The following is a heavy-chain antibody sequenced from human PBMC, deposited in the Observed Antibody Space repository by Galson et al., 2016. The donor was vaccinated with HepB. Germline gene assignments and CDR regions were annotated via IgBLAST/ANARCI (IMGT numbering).Heavy chain of an antibody. CDR1: GFTFSSTT. Sequence: SVKVSCKASGFTFSSTTVQWVRQARGQRLEWIGWIVVGSGKTNYGQNFQAGVTITRDMSTSTAYMEVSSLRSEDTAVYYCAANGEGVDTAMVADYWGQGTLVTVSS. CDR3: AANGEGVDTAMVADY. D-gene: IGHD5-18*01. J-gene: IGHJ4*02. CDR2: IVVGSGKT. V-gene: IGHV1-58*01.